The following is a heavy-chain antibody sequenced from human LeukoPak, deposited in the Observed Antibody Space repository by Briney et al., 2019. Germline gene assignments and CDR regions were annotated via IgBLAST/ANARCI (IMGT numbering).Heavy chain of an antibody. CDR2: IGISSGNT. CDR1: GFAFSAYS. J-gene: IGHJ4*02. CDR3: ARDYKYAFDN. V-gene: IGHV3-48*01. Sequence: GGSLRLSCAASGFAFSAYSMNWVRQAPGKGLEWISYIGISSGNTKYADSVKGRFTISGDKAKNSLYLQMNSLRVEDTAVYYCARDYKYAFDNWGQGTLVTVSS. D-gene: IGHD5-24*01.